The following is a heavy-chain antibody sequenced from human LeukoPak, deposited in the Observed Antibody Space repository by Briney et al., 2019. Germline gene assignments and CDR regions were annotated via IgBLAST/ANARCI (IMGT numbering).Heavy chain of an antibody. J-gene: IGHJ4*02. Sequence: SETLSLTCTVSGGSISSSSYYWGWIRQPPGKGLEWIGSIYYSGSTYYNPSLKSRVTISVDTSKNQFSLKLSSVTASDTALYYCARLINGRGWYTKYYFDYWGQGTLVTVSS. CDR3: ARLINGRGWYTKYYFDY. CDR2: IYYSGST. D-gene: IGHD6-19*01. CDR1: GGSISSSSYY. V-gene: IGHV4-39*01.